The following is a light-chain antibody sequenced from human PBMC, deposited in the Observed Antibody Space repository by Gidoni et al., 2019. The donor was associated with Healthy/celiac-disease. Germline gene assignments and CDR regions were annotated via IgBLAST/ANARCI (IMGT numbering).Light chain of an antibody. CDR3: QQYDNLALT. J-gene: IGKJ4*01. V-gene: IGKV1-33*01. Sequence: DIQMPPSPSSLSASVGDRVTITGQASQDISNYLNWYQQKPGKAPKLLIYDASNLETGVPSRFSGSGSGTDFTLTMSSLQPEDIATYYCQQYDNLALTFXGXTKVEIK. CDR2: DAS. CDR1: QDISNY.